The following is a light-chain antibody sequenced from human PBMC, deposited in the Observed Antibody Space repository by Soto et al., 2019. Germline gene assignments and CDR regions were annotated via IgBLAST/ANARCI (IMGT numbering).Light chain of an antibody. Sequence: ETVMTQSPATLSVSPGERANLSCRASQSVSSNLAWYQQKPGQAPRLLIYGASTRATGIPARFSGSGSGTELTLTINSLQSEDFAVYYCQQYNNWPPITFGQGTRLEIK. CDR1: QSVSSN. CDR3: QQYNNWPPIT. J-gene: IGKJ5*01. CDR2: GAS. V-gene: IGKV3-15*01.